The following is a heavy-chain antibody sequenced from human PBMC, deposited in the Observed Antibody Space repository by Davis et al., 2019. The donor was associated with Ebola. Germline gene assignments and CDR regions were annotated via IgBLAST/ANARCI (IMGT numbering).Heavy chain of an antibody. J-gene: IGHJ6*04. V-gene: IGHV3-21*04. Sequence: GESLKISCAASGFTFSSYSMNWVRRAPGKGLEWVSSISSTSYYIYYADSLKGRFTISRDNARNSLYLQMDSLRAEDTAVYYCAKETEAGRWSSTYGMDVWGKGTTVTVSS. CDR2: ISSTSYYI. CDR1: GFTFSSYS. D-gene: IGHD6-13*01. CDR3: AKETEAGRWSSTYGMDV.